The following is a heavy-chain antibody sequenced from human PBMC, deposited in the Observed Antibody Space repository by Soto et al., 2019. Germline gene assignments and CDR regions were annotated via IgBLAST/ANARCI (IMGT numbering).Heavy chain of an antibody. CDR3: ARTPTYDFWSGYYTGPFDY. CDR1: GYTFTGYY. J-gene: IGHJ4*02. D-gene: IGHD3-3*01. V-gene: IGHV1-2*02. CDR2: INPNSGGT. Sequence: ASVKVSCKASGYTFTGYYMHWVRQAPGQGLEWMGWINPNSGGTNYAQKLQGRVTMTTDTSTSTAYMELRSLRSDDTAVYYCARTPTYDFWSGYYTGPFDYWGQGTLVTVSS.